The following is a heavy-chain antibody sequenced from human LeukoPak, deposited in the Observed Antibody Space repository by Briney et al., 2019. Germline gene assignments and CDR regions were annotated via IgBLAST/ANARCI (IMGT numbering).Heavy chain of an antibody. V-gene: IGHV3-43*02. CDR3: AKDSGWQLLRAEYFQH. CDR2: ISADGRST. CDR1: GFTFDNYA. J-gene: IGHJ1*01. D-gene: IGHD2-15*01. Sequence: PGGSLRLSCAASGFTFDNYAIHWVRQVPGKSLEWVSLISADGRSTYYADSVKGRFTISRDNNKSSLYLQMRSLTTEDTAVYYCAKDSGWQLLRAEYFQHWGPGTLVTVPS.